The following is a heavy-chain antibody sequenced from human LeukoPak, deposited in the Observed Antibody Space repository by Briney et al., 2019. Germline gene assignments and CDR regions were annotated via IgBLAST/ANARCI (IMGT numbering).Heavy chain of an antibody. CDR2: TRYSGST. J-gene: IGHJ4*02. CDR1: GGXISNYY. D-gene: IGHD4-17*01. CDR3: ARHYPYGDSSFDY. V-gene: IGHV4-59*08. Sequence: SETLSLTCTVSGGXISNYYWSWIRQPPGKGPEWIGYTRYSGSTNYNPSLKSRVTISVDTSKNQFSLKLSSVTAADTAVYYCARHYPYGDSSFDYWGQGTLVTVSS.